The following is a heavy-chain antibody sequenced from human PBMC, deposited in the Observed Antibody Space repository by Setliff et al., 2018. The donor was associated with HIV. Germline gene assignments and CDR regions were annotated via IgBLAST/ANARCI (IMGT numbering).Heavy chain of an antibody. CDR2: IYYTGNT. D-gene: IGHD4-4*01. CDR3: ARAGVYSYYDFDP. CDR1: GGSISSGGYY. J-gene: IGHJ5*02. V-gene: IGHV4-31*03. Sequence: SETLSLTCTVSGGSISSGGYYWSWIRQHPGKGLEWIGYIYYTGNTYYNPSLKSRVTISADTSKNQFSLRLSSVTAADTAVYYCARAGVYSYYDFDPWGQGTLVTVSS.